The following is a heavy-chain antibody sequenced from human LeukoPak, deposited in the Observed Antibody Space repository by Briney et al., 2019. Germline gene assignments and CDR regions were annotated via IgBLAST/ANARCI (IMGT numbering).Heavy chain of an antibody. V-gene: IGHV4-59*01. CDR1: GGSISPYY. D-gene: IGHD3-22*01. Sequence: SETLSLTCTVSGGSISPYYWSWIRQPPGKGLEWIGYIYYSGSTNYNPSLKSRVTISLDTSKNQFSLKLSSVTAADTAVYYCARSTWLLNKWGQGTLVTVSS. J-gene: IGHJ4*02. CDR2: IYYSGST. CDR3: ARSTWLLNK.